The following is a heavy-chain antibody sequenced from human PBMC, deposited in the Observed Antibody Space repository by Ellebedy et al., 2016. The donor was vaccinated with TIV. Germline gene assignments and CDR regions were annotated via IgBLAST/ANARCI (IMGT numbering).Heavy chain of an antibody. CDR3: AKVPPKYSGMYGY. V-gene: IGHV1-69*04. CDR2: IIPILGIA. D-gene: IGHD3-10*01. J-gene: IGHJ4*02. Sequence: SVKVSXXASGGTFSSYAISWVRQAPGQGLEWMGRIIPILGIANYAQKFQGRVTITADKSTSTAYMELSSLRSEDTAVYYCAKVPPKYSGMYGYWGQGTLVTVSS. CDR1: GGTFSSYA.